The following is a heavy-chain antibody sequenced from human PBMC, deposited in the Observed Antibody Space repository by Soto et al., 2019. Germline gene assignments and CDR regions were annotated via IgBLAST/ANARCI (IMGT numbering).Heavy chain of an antibody. CDR3: AREVSFVTGDYQRRGAFDY. CDR1: GFTFSSYG. Sequence: QVPLVESGGVVVQPGRSLRLSCAASGFTFSSYGMHWVRQAPGKGLEWVAVIWYEGSNKYYADSVKGRFTISRDNSKNTVYLQMNSLRAEDTAVYYCAREVSFVTGDYQRRGAFDYWGQGTLVTVSS. V-gene: IGHV3-33*01. D-gene: IGHD3-9*01. J-gene: IGHJ4*02. CDR2: IWYEGSNK.